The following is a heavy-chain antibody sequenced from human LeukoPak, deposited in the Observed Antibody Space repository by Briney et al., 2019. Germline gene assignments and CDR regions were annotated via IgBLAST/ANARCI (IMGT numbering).Heavy chain of an antibody. Sequence: GGSLRLSCVASGFIFSYYDMDWVRQAPGKGLEWISYISSSSSIMYYADSVLGRFTVSRDNAENTLYLQMNSLRGDDTAVYYCARHNQGSPDYWGQGTLVTVSS. CDR2: ISSSSSIM. CDR3: ARHNQGSPDY. V-gene: IGHV3-48*01. J-gene: IGHJ4*02. CDR1: GFIFSYYD.